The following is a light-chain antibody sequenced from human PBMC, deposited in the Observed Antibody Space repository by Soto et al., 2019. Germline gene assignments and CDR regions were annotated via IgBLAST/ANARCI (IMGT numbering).Light chain of an antibody. CDR3: SAYTISSTWV. J-gene: IGLJ3*02. Sequence: QSVLTQPASVSGSPGQSITISCTGTSNHVGIYNYVSWYQQHPGKAPKLMIYEVTNRPSGVSDRFSGSKSENKASLTISGLQAEDEADYYCSAYTISSTWVFGGGTKLTVL. CDR1: SNHVGIYNY. V-gene: IGLV2-14*01. CDR2: EVT.